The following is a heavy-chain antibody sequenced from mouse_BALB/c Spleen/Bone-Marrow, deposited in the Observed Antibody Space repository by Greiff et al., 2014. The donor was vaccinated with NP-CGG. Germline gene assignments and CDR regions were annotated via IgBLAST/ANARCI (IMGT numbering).Heavy chain of an antibody. CDR2: IRNKANGHTT. D-gene: IGHD2-4*01. J-gene: IGHJ2*01. CDR3: ARGYYDDY. V-gene: IGHV7-3*02. Sequence: EVKVEESGGGLVQPGGSLRLSCATSGFTFTDYFMTWVRQPPGKALEWLGFIRNKANGHTTEYSASVKGRFTISRNNSQSILYLQMNTLRAEDSATYYCARGYYDDYWGQGTTLTVSS. CDR1: GFTFTDYF.